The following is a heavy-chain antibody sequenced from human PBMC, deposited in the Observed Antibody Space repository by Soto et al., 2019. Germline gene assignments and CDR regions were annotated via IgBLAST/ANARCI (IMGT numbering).Heavy chain of an antibody. D-gene: IGHD2-8*01. CDR3: TRGYCSTADCYLRRDAFDV. CDR1: GFTCSNYN. J-gene: IGHJ3*01. V-gene: IGHV3-21*02. Sequence: VQLVESGGGLVQPGGSLRLSCAASGFTCSNYNMNWVRQAPGKGLEWVSSISIVSTFIYYADSVKGRFTISRDNADNSLFLQMNSLRDEDTAVYYCTRGYCSTADCYLRRDAFDVWGHGTMVTVSS. CDR2: ISIVSTFI.